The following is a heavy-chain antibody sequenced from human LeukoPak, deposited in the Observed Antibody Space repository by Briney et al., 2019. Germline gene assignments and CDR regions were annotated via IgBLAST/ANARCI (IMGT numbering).Heavy chain of an antibody. V-gene: IGHV4-61*01. Sequence: SETLSLTCTVSGGSISSNSYYWTWIRQPPGKGLEWIGYIYYSGSTNYNPSLKSRVTISVDTSKNQFSLKLSSVTAADTAVYYCARGVVIAPQTFDYWGQGTLVTVSS. CDR2: IYYSGST. CDR1: GGSISSNSYY. D-gene: IGHD2-21*01. CDR3: ARGVVIAPQTFDY. J-gene: IGHJ4*02.